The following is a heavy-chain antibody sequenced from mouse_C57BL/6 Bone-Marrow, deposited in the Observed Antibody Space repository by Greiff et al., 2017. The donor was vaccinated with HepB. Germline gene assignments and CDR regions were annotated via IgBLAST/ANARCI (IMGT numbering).Heavy chain of an antibody. J-gene: IGHJ1*03. CDR1: GFSLTSYG. CDR2: IWSGGST. V-gene: IGHV2-2*01. D-gene: IGHD1-1*01. Sequence: VHLVESGPGLVQPSQSLSITCTVSGFSLTSYGVHWVRQSPGKGLEWLGVIWSGGSTDYNAAFISRLSISKDNSKSQVFFKMNSLQADDPAIYYCALPYYYGSSYDWYFDVWGTGTTVTVSS. CDR3: ALPYYYGSSYDWYFDV.